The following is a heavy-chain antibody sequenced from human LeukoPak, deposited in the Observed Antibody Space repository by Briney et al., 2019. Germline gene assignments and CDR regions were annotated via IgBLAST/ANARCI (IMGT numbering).Heavy chain of an antibody. CDR1: GVTFSNYD. D-gene: IGHD2-15*01. CDR3: SREALVLTPRRYYFDY. V-gene: IGHV3-30-3*01. CDR2: ISYDGSNK. Sequence: GGTLRLSCAASGVTFSNYDMHWVRQAPGKGLEWVAVISYDGSNKYYADSVKGRFTISRDNSKNPLYLQMNSLRAEDTAVYYCSREALVLTPRRYYFDYWGQGTLVTVSS. J-gene: IGHJ4*02.